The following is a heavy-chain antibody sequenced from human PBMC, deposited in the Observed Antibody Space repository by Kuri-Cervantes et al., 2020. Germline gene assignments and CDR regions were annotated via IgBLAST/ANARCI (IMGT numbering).Heavy chain of an antibody. V-gene: IGHV1-46*01. CDR1: GGTFSSYA. CDR3: ARDAGRFRYHLDY. CDR2: INPSGGST. J-gene: IGHJ4*02. Sequence: ASVKVSCKASGGTFSSYAISWVRQAPGQGLEWLGIINPSGGSTSYAQKFQGRVTMTRDTSTSTFYMELSSLRSEDTAVYYCARDAGRFRYHLDYWGQGTLVTVSS. D-gene: IGHD2-2*01.